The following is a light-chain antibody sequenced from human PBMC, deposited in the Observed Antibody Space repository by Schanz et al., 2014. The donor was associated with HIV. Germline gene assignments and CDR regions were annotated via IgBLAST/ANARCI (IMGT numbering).Light chain of an antibody. CDR1: SGDVGSYNY. V-gene: IGLV2-14*03. CDR2: DVS. J-gene: IGLJ3*02. Sequence: QSALTQPASVSGSPGQSISISCTGTSGDVGSYNYVSWYQQHPGKAPKLMIYDVSNRPSGVSSRFSGSKSDNTASLTISGLQAEDEADYYCSSYTSSSTLGVFGGGTKLTVL. CDR3: SSYTSSSTLGV.